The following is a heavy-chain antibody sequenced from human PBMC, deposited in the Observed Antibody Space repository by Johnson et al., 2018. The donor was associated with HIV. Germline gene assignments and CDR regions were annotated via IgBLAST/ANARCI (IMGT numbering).Heavy chain of an antibody. CDR3: ARERRAGVKGAFDI. V-gene: IGHV3-66*02. CDR2: IYTGSDST. D-gene: IGHD2-21*01. CDR1: GYSVTGYN. J-gene: IGHJ3*02. Sequence: VQLVESGGGLVKPGGSLRLSCAVSGYSVTGYNMNWVRQAPVKGLEWVSVIYTGSDSTSYTDSVKDRFTISRDNSKNTLYLQMNSLRAEDTAVYYCARERRAGVKGAFDIWGQGTMVTVSS.